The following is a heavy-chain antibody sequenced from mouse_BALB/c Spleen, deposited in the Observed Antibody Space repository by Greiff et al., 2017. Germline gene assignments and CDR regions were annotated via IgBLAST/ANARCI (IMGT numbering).Heavy chain of an antibody. V-gene: IGHV5-6*01. J-gene: IGHJ4*01. Sequence: EVQGVESGGDLVKPGGSLKLSCAASGFTFSSYGMSWVRQTPDKRLEWVATISSGGSYTYYPDSVKGRFTISRDNAKNTLYLQMSSLKSEDTAMYYCARGGLPYAMDYWGQGTSVTVSS. D-gene: IGHD2-4*01. CDR1: GFTFSSYG. CDR3: ARGGLPYAMDY. CDR2: ISSGGSYT.